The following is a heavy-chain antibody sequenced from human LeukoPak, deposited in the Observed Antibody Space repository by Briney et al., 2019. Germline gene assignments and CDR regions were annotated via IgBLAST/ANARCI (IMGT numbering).Heavy chain of an antibody. CDR2: ISSTGRDI. V-gene: IGHV3-21*05. J-gene: IGHJ4*01. CDR3: ARARIQLWRTDFDY. Sequence: PGGSLRLSCAASGFTFSSYSMNWVRQAPGKGLEWVSYISSTGRDIYYADSTRGRFSISRDNANNSLFLQTGGLRAEDTAVYYCARARIQLWRTDFDYWGQGTLVTVSS. CDR1: GFTFSSYS. D-gene: IGHD5-18*01.